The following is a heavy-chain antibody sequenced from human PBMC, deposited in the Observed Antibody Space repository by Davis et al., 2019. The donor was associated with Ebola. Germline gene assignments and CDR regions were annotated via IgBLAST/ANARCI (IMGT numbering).Heavy chain of an antibody. CDR1: GYSFTSYW. D-gene: IGHD4-17*01. V-gene: IGHV5-10-1*01. CDR2: IDPSDSYT. J-gene: IGHJ4*02. Sequence: GESLKISCKGSGYSFTSYWISWVRQMPGKGLEWMGRIDPSDSYTNYSPSFQGHVTISADKSISTAYLQWSSLKASNTAMYYCARIDRRTTVTTRYWGQGTLVTVSS. CDR3: ARIDRRTTVTTRY.